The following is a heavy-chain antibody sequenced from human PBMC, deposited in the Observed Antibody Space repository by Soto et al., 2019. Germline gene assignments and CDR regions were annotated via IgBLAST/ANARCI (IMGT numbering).Heavy chain of an antibody. CDR1: GGSINSGDYY. CDR2: IFHSGST. D-gene: IGHD3-10*01. Sequence: QVQLQESGPGLVKPSQTLSLTCTVSGGSINSGDYYWTWVRQPPGKGLEWIGNIFHSGSTYYTPSRQSRVTISLDTSKNHFSLKLSYVTPADTAVYYCARDRYYGSGTYYNFYSGMDVWGQGTTVTVSS. J-gene: IGHJ6*02. V-gene: IGHV4-30-4*01. CDR3: ARDRYYGSGTYYNFYSGMDV.